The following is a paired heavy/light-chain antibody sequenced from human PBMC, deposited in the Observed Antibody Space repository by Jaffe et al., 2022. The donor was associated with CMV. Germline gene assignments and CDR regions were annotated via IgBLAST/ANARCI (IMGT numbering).Light chain of an antibody. Sequence: EIVLTQSPGTLSLSPGERATLSCRASQNIGRNYLAWYQQKPGQAPRLLINGASSRATGIPDRFSGSGSGTDFTLTISRLEPEDSAVYYCQQYDSAPDTFGQGTKLEIK. V-gene: IGKV3-20*01. CDR1: QNIGRNY. CDR2: GAS. CDR3: QQYDSAPDT. J-gene: IGKJ2*01.
Heavy chain of an antibody. CDR1: GFTFSNYW. CDR3: AGGVALDY. V-gene: IGHV3-7*03. Sequence: EVLLVESGGGLVQPGGSLRLSCASSGFTFSNYWISWVRQAPGKGLEWVANIKQDGSERYYVDSVKGRFTISRDNAKNSLYLQMKSLRAEDTAVYYCAGGVALDYWGQGTLVTVSS. D-gene: IGHD3-16*01. CDR2: IKQDGSER. J-gene: IGHJ4*02.